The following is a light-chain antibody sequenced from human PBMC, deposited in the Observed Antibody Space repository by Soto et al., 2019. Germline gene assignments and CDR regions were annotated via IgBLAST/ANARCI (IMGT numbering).Light chain of an antibody. CDR1: SGSIASNY. Sequence: NFMLTQPHSVSESPGKTVTISCTRSSGSIASNYVQWYQQRPGSAPTPVIYEDSQRPSGVPDRFSGSIDSSSNSASLTISRLKTEDEADYYCQSFDINNVVFGGETKLTVL. CDR2: EDS. CDR3: QSFDINNVV. J-gene: IGLJ2*01. V-gene: IGLV6-57*04.